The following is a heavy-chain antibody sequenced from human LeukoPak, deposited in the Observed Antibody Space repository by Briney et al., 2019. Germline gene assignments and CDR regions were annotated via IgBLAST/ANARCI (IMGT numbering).Heavy chain of an antibody. V-gene: IGHV3-21*01. CDR2: ISSSSSYI. J-gene: IGHJ4*02. Sequence: GGSLRHSCAASGFTFSSYSMNWVRQAPGKGLEWVSSISSSSSYIYYADSVKGRFTISRDNSENTLHLQINSLKVEDTAVYYCARGCSATRCPADYWGQGSLVTVSS. CDR3: ARGCSATRCPADY. D-gene: IGHD2-15*01. CDR1: GFTFSSYS.